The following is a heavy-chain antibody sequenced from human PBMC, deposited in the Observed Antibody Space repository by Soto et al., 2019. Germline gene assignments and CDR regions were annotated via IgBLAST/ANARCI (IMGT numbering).Heavy chain of an antibody. V-gene: IGHV3-30-3*01. D-gene: IGHD3-22*01. CDR2: ISYDGSNK. CDR3: ARDPDSSGYQNWFHP. CDR1: GFTFSSYA. Sequence: QVQLVESGGGVVQPGRSLRLSCAASGFTFSSYAMHWVRQAPGKGLKWVAVISYDGSNKYYADSVKGRFTISRDNSKNTLYLQMNSLRAEDTAVYYYARDPDSSGYQNWFHPWGQGTLVTVSS. J-gene: IGHJ5*02.